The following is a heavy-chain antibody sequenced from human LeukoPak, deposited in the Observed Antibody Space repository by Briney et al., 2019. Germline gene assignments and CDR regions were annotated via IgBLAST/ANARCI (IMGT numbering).Heavy chain of an antibody. J-gene: IGHJ4*02. CDR2: INPNSGGT. Sequence: ASVKVSCKASGYTFTGYYMHWVRQAPGQGLEWMGWINPNSGGTNYAQKFQGRVTMTRDTSISTAYMELSRLRSDDTAVYYCARAWVTIFGVVIIGGDYWGQGTLVTVSS. CDR1: GYTFTGYY. CDR3: ARAWVTIFGVVIIGGDY. D-gene: IGHD3-3*01. V-gene: IGHV1-2*02.